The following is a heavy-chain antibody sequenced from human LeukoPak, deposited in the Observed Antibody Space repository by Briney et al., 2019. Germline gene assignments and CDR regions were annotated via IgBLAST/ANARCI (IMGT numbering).Heavy chain of an antibody. V-gene: IGHV1-2*02. J-gene: IGHJ4*02. CDR2: INPNSGGT. CDR3: ARRGLEELSGWYGIDY. D-gene: IGHD6-19*01. Sequence: GASVKVSCKASGYTFTGYYMHWVRQAPGQGLEWMGWINPNSGGTNYAQKFQGRVTMTRDTSISTAYMELSRLRSDDTAVYYCARRGLEELSGWYGIDYWGQGTLVTVSS. CDR1: GYTFTGYY.